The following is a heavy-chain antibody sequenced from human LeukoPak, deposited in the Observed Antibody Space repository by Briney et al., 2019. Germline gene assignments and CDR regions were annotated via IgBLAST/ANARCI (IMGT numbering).Heavy chain of an antibody. D-gene: IGHD1-7*01. Sequence: SETLSLTCTVSAGSINTYFWTWVRQPAGKGLEWIGRISGSGTAFYNPSLESRVTISLDTANNQLFLRMTSVSAADTAVYYCARGTELTRTSGHYSFDYWGQGTLVSVSS. CDR1: AGSINTYF. V-gene: IGHV4-4*07. CDR3: ARGTELTRTSGHYSFDY. CDR2: ISGSGTA. J-gene: IGHJ4*02.